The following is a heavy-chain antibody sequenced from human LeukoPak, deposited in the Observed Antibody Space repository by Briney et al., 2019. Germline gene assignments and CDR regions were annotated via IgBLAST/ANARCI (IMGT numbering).Heavy chain of an antibody. CDR2: ISGSGGST. CDR3: AKASSRGYFVDY. J-gene: IGHJ4*02. Sequence: GGSLRLSCAASGFTFSSYAMSWVRQAPGQGLEWVSAISGSGGSTYYADSVKGRFTISRDNSKNTLYLQMNSLRAEDTAVYYCAKASSRGYFVDYWGQGTLVTVSS. CDR1: GFTFSSYA. D-gene: IGHD2-2*03. V-gene: IGHV3-23*01.